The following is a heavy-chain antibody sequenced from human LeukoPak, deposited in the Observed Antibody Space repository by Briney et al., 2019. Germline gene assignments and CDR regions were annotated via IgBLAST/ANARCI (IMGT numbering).Heavy chain of an antibody. CDR2: TSFSGNTI. CDR3: ARGALTYYYDY. J-gene: IGHJ4*02. Sequence: GGSLRLSCAASGFTFSDYYMSWIRQAPEKGLEWVSYTSFSGNTISYADSVKGRFTLSRDNAKNSLFLQMNSLRAEDTAVYYCARGALTYYYDYWGQGTLVAVSS. CDR1: GFTFSDYY. V-gene: IGHV3-11*01. D-gene: IGHD4/OR15-4a*01.